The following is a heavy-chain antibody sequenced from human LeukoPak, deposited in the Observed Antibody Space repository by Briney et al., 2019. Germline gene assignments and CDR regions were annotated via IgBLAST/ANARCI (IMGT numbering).Heavy chain of an antibody. Sequence: GGSLRLSCAASGFSFNAYWMAWVRQAPGTGLEWVANINPAGSETFHVDPVKGRFSISRGHAKNLVYLQMNSLRAEDTAVYYCATFGLVAALDLWGQGTLVTVSS. CDR3: ATFGLVAALDL. J-gene: IGHJ4*02. V-gene: IGHV3-7*01. D-gene: IGHD5-12*01. CDR1: GFSFNAYW. CDR2: INPAGSET.